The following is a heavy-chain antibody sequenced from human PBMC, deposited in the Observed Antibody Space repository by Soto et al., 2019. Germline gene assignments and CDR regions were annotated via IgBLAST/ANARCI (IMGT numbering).Heavy chain of an antibody. CDR1: GFTFGDYA. Sequence: GSLRLSCTASGFTFGDYAMSWVRQAPGKRMEKVAFIRRKACGRTTAYAASLQARFTISRADSTSIAYLQMDRLKYEDSNVSSCTEVSYHTGKHASEIWLQGTM. CDR3: TEVSYHTGKHASEI. V-gene: IGHV3-49*04. CDR2: IRRKACGRTT. D-gene: IGHD2-21*01. J-gene: IGHJ3*02.